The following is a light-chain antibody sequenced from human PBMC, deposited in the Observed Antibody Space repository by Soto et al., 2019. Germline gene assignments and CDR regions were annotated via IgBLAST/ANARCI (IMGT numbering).Light chain of an antibody. CDR1: NSDVGSYYL. CDR3: CSYAGSTTSLYV. Sequence: QYALTQPASVSGSPGQSITISCTGTNSDVGSYYLVSWYQQHPGKAPKLMIYEVSKRPSGVSNRFSGSKSGNTASLTISGLQAEDEADYYCCSYAGSTTSLYVFGTGTKVTVL. J-gene: IGLJ1*01. CDR2: EVS. V-gene: IGLV2-23*02.